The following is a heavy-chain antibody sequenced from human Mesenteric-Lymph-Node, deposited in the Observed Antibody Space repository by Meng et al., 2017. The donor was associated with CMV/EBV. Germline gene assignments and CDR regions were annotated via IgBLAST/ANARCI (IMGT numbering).Heavy chain of an antibody. CDR3: ARGEDWFDH. V-gene: IGHV4-39*07. CDR1: GGSISSSSYY. CDR2: IYYSGST. J-gene: IGHJ5*02. Sequence: SETLSLTCTVSGGSISSSSYYWGWIRQPPGKGLEWLGSIYYSGSTYYNPSLKSRVTISVDTSKNQFSLKLGSVTAADTAVYYCARGEDWFDHWGQGTLVTVSS.